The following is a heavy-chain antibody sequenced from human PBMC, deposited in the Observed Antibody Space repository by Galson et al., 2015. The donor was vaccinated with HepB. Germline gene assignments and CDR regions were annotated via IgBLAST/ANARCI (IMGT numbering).Heavy chain of an antibody. J-gene: IGHJ4*02. V-gene: IGHV3-30-3*01. CDR2: ISYDGSNK. CDR1: GFTFSSYA. D-gene: IGHD5-18*01. Sequence: SLRLSCAASGFTFSSYAMHWVRQAPGKGLEWVAVISYDGSNKYYADSVKGRFTISRDNSKNTLYLQMNSLRAEDTAVYYCARDLTPRKWIQLWLSSSLGYWGQGTLVTVSS. CDR3: ARDLTPRKWIQLWLSSSLGY.